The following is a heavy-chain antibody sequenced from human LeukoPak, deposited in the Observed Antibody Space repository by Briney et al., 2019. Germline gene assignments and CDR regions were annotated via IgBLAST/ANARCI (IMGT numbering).Heavy chain of an antibody. V-gene: IGHV1-46*01. CDR1: GYTFTSYY. CDR2: INPSGGST. J-gene: IGHJ4*02. D-gene: IGHD6-13*01. CDR3: ARRPYSSSWYAADNDFDY. Sequence: ASVKVSCKASGYTFTSYYMHWVRQAPGQGLEWMGIINPSGGSTSYAQKFQGRVTMTRDMSTSTVYMELSSLRSEDTAVYYCARRPYSSSWYAADNDFDYWGQGTLVTVSS.